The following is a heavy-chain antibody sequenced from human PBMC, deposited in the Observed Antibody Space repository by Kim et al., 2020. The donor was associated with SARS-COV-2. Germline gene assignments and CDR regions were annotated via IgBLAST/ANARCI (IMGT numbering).Heavy chain of an antibody. V-gene: IGHV3-30*18. CDR1: GFTFSSYG. J-gene: IGHJ5*02. CDR2: ISYDGSNK. Sequence: GGSLRLSCAASGFTFSSYGMHWVRQAPGKGLEWVAVISYDGSNKYYADSVKGRFTISRDNSKNTLYLQMNSLRAEDTAVYYCAKPEGERRRMDWFDPWGQGTLVTVSS. CDR3: AKPEGERRRMDWFDP. D-gene: IGHD1-1*01.